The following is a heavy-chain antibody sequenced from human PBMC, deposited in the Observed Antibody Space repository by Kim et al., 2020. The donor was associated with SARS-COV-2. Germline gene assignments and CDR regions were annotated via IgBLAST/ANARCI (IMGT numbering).Heavy chain of an antibody. J-gene: IGHJ4*02. D-gene: IGHD3-10*01. CDR3: ARGSILTMVRGVISY. Sequence: RKFQGRVTMTRDTSTSTVYMELSSLRSEDTAVYYCARGSILTMVRGVISYWGQGTLVTVSS. V-gene: IGHV1-46*01.